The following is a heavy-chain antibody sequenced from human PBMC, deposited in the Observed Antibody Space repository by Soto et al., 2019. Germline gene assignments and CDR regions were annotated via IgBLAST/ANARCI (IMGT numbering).Heavy chain of an antibody. D-gene: IGHD6-25*01. V-gene: IGHV1-18*04. CDR3: AREAGWQRMVPYD. CDR1: GYTVTRYG. CDR2: ISAFNGDT. Sequence: QVQLVQSGTEVKKPGAAVTVSCKAFGYTVTRYGFSWVRQDPGPWREWLGWISAFNGDTQYAQTMKGRLTVTTDTSTTTVHMELRSLTPADTAVYYCAREAGWQRMVPYDWGQGTLVTVS. J-gene: IGHJ4*02.